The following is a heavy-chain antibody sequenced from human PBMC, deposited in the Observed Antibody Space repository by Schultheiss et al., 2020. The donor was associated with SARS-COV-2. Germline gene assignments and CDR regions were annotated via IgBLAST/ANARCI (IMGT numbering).Heavy chain of an antibody. CDR1: GGSISSYY. J-gene: IGHJ6*02. CDR2: ISYSGST. D-gene: IGHD2-15*01. Sequence: SQTLSLTCTVSGGSISSYYWTWIRQRPGKGLEWIGYISYSGSTYYNPSLKSRLTISVDMSQNHLSLKLSSVTAADTAIYYCARALGSAYSYGMDVWGQGTTVTVSS. V-gene: IGHV4-31*03. CDR3: ARALGSAYSYGMDV.